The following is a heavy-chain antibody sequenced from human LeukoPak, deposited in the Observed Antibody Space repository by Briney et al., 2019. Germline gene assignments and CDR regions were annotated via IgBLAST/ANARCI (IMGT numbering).Heavy chain of an antibody. CDR2: INPNSGGT. J-gene: IGHJ4*02. CDR1: GYTFTGYY. Sequence: GASVKVSCKASGYTFTGYYMHWVRQAPGQGLEWMGWINPNSGGTNYAQKFQGRVTMTRDTSISTAYMELSRLRSDDTAVYYCARVPQANYDSSGYYGYYFDYWGQGTLVTVSS. CDR3: ARVPQANYDSSGYYGYYFDY. V-gene: IGHV1-2*02. D-gene: IGHD3-22*01.